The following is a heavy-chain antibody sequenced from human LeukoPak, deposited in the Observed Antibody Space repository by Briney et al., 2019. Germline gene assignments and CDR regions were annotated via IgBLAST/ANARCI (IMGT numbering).Heavy chain of an antibody. J-gene: IGHJ4*02. V-gene: IGHV4-4*02. Sequence: PSGTLSLTCAVSGGSISRSNRWSWVRQPPGKGLEWIGSIYYSGSTYYNPSLKSRVTISVDTSKNQFSLKLSSVTAADTAVYYCARVGYGGNSGGTYFDYWGQGTLVTVSS. CDR1: GGSISRSNR. D-gene: IGHD4-23*01. CDR2: IYYSGST. CDR3: ARVGYGGNSGGTYFDY.